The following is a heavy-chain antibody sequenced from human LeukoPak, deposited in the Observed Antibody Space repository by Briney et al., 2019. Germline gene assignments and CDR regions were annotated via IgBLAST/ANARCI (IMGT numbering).Heavy chain of an antibody. CDR3: ATNSSSWYGYFQH. V-gene: IGHV4-39*07. D-gene: IGHD6-13*01. Sequence: SESLSLTCTVSGGSISSSSYYWGWIRQPPGKGLEWIGSIYYSGSTYYNPSLKSRVTISVDTSKNQFSLKLSSVTAADTAVYYCATNSSSWYGYFQHWGQGTLVTVSS. CDR1: GGSISSSSYY. J-gene: IGHJ1*01. CDR2: IYYSGST.